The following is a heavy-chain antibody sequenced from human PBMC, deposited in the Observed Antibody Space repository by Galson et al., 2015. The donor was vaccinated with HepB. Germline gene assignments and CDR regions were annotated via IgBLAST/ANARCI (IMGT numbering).Heavy chain of an antibody. Sequence: SLRLSCAASGFTFDDYAMHWVRQAPGKGLEWVSGISWNSGSIGYADSVKGRFTISRDNAKNSLHLQMNSLRAEDTALYYCAKGMTGYSYGFFGMDVWAKGPRSPSP. V-gene: IGHV3-9*01. CDR2: ISWNSGSI. CDR3: AKGMTGYSYGFFGMDV. CDR1: GFTFDDYA. D-gene: IGHD5-18*01. J-gene: IGHJ6*02.